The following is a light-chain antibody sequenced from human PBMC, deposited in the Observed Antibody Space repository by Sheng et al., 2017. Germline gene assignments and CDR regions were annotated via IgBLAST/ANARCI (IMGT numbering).Light chain of an antibody. Sequence: AIQMTQSPSSLSASVGDRVTFTCRASEDIGDELGWYQQKPGKAPKFLMYGASTLQSGVPSRFSGSGSGTDFTLTISSLQPDDSATYYCLQDYNYPRTFGQGTKMEIK. V-gene: IGKV1-6*01. CDR1: EDIGDE. J-gene: IGKJ1*01. CDR3: LQDYNYPRT. CDR2: GAS.